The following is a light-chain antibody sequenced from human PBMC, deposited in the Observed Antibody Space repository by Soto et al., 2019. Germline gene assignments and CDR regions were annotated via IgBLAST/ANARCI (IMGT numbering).Light chain of an antibody. Sequence: EIVLTQSPGTLSLSPGERATLSCRASQSVSSSYLAWYQQKPGQAPRLLIYGASSRATGIPDRFSGSGSGTDFTLPISRLEPEDFAVYYCQQYGSSPPVYTFGQGTKLASK. CDR2: GAS. CDR3: QQYGSSPPVYT. V-gene: IGKV3-20*01. J-gene: IGKJ2*01. CDR1: QSVSSSY.